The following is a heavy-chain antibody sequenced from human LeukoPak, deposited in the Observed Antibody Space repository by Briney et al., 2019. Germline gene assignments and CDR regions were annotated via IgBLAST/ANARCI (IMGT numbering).Heavy chain of an antibody. V-gene: IGHV3-11*01. Sequence: GGSLRLSCAASGFIFSDHYMGWVRQAPGKGLEWVSYITSSGATIYYADSMKGRFTVSRDNAKNSLYLQMDSLRVEDTALYYCVRVGNRNQDYYYSYMDVWGRGTTVTVSS. CDR1: GFIFSDHY. J-gene: IGHJ6*03. CDR2: ITSSGATI. CDR3: VRVGNRNQDYYYSYMDV.